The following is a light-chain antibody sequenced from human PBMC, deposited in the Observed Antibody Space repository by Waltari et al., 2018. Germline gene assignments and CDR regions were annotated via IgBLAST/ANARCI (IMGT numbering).Light chain of an antibody. CDR1: SSNIGSNS. Sequence: QSVLTQPTSVSATPGQRATISCSGSSSNIGSNSVYWYQQFPGTAPKRLLYRTNYRPSGVPDRFSGSKSGTSASLAIGGLRSEDEAHYYCATWDDRLSAWVFGGGTKLTVL. J-gene: IGLJ3*02. CDR3: ATWDDRLSAWV. V-gene: IGLV1-47*01. CDR2: RTN.